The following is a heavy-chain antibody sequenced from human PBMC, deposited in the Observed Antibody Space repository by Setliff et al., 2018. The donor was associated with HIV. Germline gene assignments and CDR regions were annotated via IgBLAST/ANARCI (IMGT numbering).Heavy chain of an antibody. D-gene: IGHD3-16*01. CDR3: ARDLIWGFDY. J-gene: IGHJ4*02. CDR1: GFTFSDYP. Sequence: GGSRLSCAASGFTFSDYPMNWVRQAPGKGLEWVSHIYPDSNNIDYTDSVKGRFTVSRDNARSSLYLQLNSLRSEDTAVYYCARDLIWGFDYWGQGTPVTVS. CDR2: IYPDSNNI. V-gene: IGHV3-48*01.